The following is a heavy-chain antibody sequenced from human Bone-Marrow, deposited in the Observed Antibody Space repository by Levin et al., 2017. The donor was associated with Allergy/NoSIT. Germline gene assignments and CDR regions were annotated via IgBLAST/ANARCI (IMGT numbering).Heavy chain of an antibody. V-gene: IGHV3-53*01. CDR1: GFTVSSNY. CDR3: VTVQYSSSWLGDDAFDI. CDR2: IYSGGST. Sequence: PGGSLRLSCAASGFTVSSNYMSWVRQAPGKGLEWVSVIYSGGSTYYADSVKGRFTISRDNSKNTLYLQMNSLRAEDTAVYYCVTVQYSSSWLGDDAFDIWGQGTMVTVSS. J-gene: IGHJ3*02. D-gene: IGHD6-13*01.